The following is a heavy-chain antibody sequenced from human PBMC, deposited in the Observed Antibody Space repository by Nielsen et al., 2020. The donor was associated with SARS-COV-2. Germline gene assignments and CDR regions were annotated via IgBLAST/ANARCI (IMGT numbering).Heavy chain of an antibody. CDR3: ARDHSSSSPYYYYYYMDV. Sequence: GESLKISCAASGFTFSSYWMSWVRQAPGKGLEWVANIKQDGSGKYYVDSVKGRFTISRDNAKNSLYLQMNSLRAEDTAVYYCARDHSSSSPYYYYYYMDVWGKGTTVTVSS. V-gene: IGHV3-7*03. CDR1: GFTFSSYW. D-gene: IGHD6-6*01. J-gene: IGHJ6*03. CDR2: IKQDGSGK.